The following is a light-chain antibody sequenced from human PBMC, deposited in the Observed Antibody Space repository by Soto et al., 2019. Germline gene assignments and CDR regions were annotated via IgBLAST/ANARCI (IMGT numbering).Light chain of an antibody. V-gene: IGLV7-46*01. CDR2: DTT. CDR1: TGAVTNGHY. Sequence: QAVVTQDPSLTVSASGTGTLTCGSSTGAVTNGHYPYWFQQKPGQAPRTLIYDTTNRHSWTPARFSGSLLGGKAALTLSGAQPEDEAEYYCLLSYNGPYVFGTGPKVTVL. CDR3: LLSYNGPYV. J-gene: IGLJ1*01.